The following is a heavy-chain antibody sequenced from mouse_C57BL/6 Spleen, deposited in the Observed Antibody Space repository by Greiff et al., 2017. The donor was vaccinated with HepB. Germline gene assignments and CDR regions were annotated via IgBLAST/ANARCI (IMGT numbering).Heavy chain of an antibody. CDR2: IYPGDGDT. J-gene: IGHJ2*01. D-gene: IGHD1-1*01. CDR3: ARERKFITTVVADY. V-gene: IGHV1-82*01. Sequence: QVQLQQSGPELVKPGASVKISCKASGYAFSSSWMNWVKQRPGKGLEWIGRIYPGDGDTNYNGKFKGKATLTADKSSSTAYMQLSSLTSEDSAVYLCARERKFITTVVADYWGQGTTLTVSS. CDR1: GYAFSSSW.